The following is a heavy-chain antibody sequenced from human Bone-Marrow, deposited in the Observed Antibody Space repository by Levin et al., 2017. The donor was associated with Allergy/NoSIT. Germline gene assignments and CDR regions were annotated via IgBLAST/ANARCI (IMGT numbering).Heavy chain of an antibody. V-gene: IGHV3-15*01. J-gene: IGHJ4*02. Sequence: GESLKISCAASGFTFTNAWMSWVRQAPGKGLEWVGRIKSRTYGETTDYAAPVNGRFTISRDDSKSMVYLQMNSLKTEDTGVYYCADLGGGYPRDWGQGTLVTVSS. CDR2: IKSRTYGETT. D-gene: IGHD1-26*01. CDR3: ADLGGGYPRD. CDR1: GFTFTNAW.